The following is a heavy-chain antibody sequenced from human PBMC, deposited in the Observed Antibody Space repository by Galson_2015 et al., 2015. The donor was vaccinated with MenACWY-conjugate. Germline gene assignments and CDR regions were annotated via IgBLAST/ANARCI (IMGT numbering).Heavy chain of an antibody. Sequence: ENLSLTRTVSGGSLSSRSYYWGWIRPSPGEGLEWIGNISYSGSTSYNPSLKSRVTMSVDTSKNHFSLRLTSVTAADTAVYYCARLCTGGSCLGFDPWGQETLVTVSS. CDR1: GGSLSSRSYY. V-gene: IGHV4-39*07. D-gene: IGHD2-15*01. CDR3: ARLCTGGSCLGFDP. CDR2: ISYSGST. J-gene: IGHJ5*02.